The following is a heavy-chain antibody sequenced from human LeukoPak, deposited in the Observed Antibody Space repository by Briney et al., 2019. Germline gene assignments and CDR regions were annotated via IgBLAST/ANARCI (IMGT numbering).Heavy chain of an antibody. D-gene: IGHD3-22*01. Sequence: PGGSLRLSCAASGFSVSSNYMSWVRQAPGKGLEWVSVIYSGGSTYYADSVKGRFAISRDNSQNTLFLQMNSLRAEDTAVYYCARDMGTSGYYIEYFQYWGQGTLVTVSS. CDR1: GFSVSSNY. CDR3: ARDMGTSGYYIEYFQY. V-gene: IGHV3-53*05. J-gene: IGHJ1*01. CDR2: IYSGGST.